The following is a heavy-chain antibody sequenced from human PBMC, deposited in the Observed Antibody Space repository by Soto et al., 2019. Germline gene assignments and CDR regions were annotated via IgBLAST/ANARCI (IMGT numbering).Heavy chain of an antibody. V-gene: IGHV1-2*04. D-gene: IGHD6-19*01. CDR3: AIRYSSGYSGFDY. J-gene: IGHJ4*02. CDR2: INPNSGGT. Sequence: ASVKVSCKASGYTFTGYYMHWVRQAPGQGLEWMGWINPNSGGTNYAQKFQGWVTMTRDTSISTAYMELSRLRSDDTAVYYCAIRYSSGYSGFDYWGQGTLVTVS. CDR1: GYTFTGYY.